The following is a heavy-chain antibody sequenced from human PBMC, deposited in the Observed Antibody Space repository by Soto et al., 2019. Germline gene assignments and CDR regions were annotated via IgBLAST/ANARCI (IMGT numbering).Heavy chain of an antibody. CDR1: GGTFSSYA. CDR3: ARSRRGYCSGGSCYSHDY. D-gene: IGHD2-15*01. J-gene: IGHJ4*02. V-gene: IGHV1-69*13. CDR2: IIPIFGTA. Sequence: SVKVSCKASGGTFSSYAISWVRKAPGQGLEWMGGIIPIFGTANYAQKFQGRVTITADESTSTAYMELSSLRSEDTAVYYCARSRRGYCSGGSCYSHDYWGQGTLVTVSS.